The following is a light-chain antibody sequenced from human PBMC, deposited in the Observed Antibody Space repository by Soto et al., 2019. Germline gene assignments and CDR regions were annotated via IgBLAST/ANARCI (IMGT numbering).Light chain of an antibody. CDR2: SAS. CDR3: QQYNSAPNT. V-gene: IGKV1-27*01. J-gene: IGKJ2*01. Sequence: DIRMTQSPSSLSAFVGDTVTITCRASQDIIYYLAWYQQKPGKIPKLLIHSASTLQTGVQSRFSGTGSGTLFTLTINNLQPEDVATYYCQQYNSAPNTFDQGSRLEIK. CDR1: QDIIYY.